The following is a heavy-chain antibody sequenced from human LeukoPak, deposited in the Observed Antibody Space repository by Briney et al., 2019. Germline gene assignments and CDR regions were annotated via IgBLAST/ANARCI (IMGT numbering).Heavy chain of an antibody. J-gene: IGHJ5*02. V-gene: IGHV4-39*01. CDR1: GGSISSSSYY. CDR2: IYSSGST. D-gene: IGHD3-10*01. Sequence: PSETLSLTCTVSGGSISSSSYYWGWIRQPPGKGLEWIGGIYSSGSTYYNPSLKSRVTISVDTSKNQFSLKLSSVTAADTAVYYCATSITSRPNWFDPWGQGTLVTVSS. CDR3: ATSITSRPNWFDP.